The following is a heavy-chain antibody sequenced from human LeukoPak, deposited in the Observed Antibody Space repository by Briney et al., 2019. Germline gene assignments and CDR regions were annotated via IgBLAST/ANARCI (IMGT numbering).Heavy chain of an antibody. D-gene: IGHD1-26*01. V-gene: IGHV3-74*01. CDR2: INSDGSST. CDR1: GFTFSSYW. Sequence: PGGSLRLSCAASGFTFSSYWMHWVRQAPGKGLVWVSRINSDGSSTSYADSVKGRFTISRDNAKNTLYLQMNSLRAEDTAVFYCAKGGARLHSYYFDYWGQGTLVTVSS. J-gene: IGHJ4*02. CDR3: AKGGARLHSYYFDY.